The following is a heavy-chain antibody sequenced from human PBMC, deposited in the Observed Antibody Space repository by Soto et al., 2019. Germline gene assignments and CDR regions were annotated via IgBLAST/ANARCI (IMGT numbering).Heavy chain of an antibody. Sequence: PGGSLRLSCASSGFTFSGSAMHWVRQASGKGLEWVGRIRSKANSYATAYAASVKGRFTISRDDSKNTAYLQMNSLKTEDTAVYYCTRHLMCSGGSCYSNGIGDYYYYYMDVWGKGTTVTVSS. J-gene: IGHJ6*03. CDR3: TRHLMCSGGSCYSNGIGDYYYYYMDV. CDR1: GFTFSGSA. D-gene: IGHD2-15*01. V-gene: IGHV3-73*01. CDR2: IRSKANSYAT.